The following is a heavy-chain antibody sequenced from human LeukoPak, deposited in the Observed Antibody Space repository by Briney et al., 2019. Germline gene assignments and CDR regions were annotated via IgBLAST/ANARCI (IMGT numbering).Heavy chain of an antibody. D-gene: IGHD2-15*01. CDR2: IYYSGST. J-gene: IGHJ4*02. Sequence: GSLRLSCAASGFTFSSYSMNWVRQPPGKGLEWIGSIYYSGSTYYNPSLKSRVTISVDTSKNQFSLKLSSVTAADTAVYYCGYCSGGSCRRGYYFDYWGQGTLVTVSS. CDR3: GYCSGGSCRRGYYFDY. CDR1: GFTFSSYSMN. V-gene: IGHV4-59*05.